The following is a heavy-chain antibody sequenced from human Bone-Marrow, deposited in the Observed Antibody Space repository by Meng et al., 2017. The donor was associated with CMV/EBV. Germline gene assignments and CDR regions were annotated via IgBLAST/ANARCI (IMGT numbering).Heavy chain of an antibody. CDR3: ARDSITIFGVVIPYYYYGMDV. J-gene: IGHJ6*02. V-gene: IGHV1-24*01. CDR2: FDPEDGET. CDR1: GYTLTKLS. D-gene: IGHD3-3*01. Sequence: ASVKVSCKVSGYTLTKLSMHWVRQAPGKGLEWMGGFDPEDGETIYAQKFQGRVTMTEDTSTDTAYMELSSLRSEDTAVYYCARDSITIFGVVIPYYYYGMDVWGQGTTVTVSS.